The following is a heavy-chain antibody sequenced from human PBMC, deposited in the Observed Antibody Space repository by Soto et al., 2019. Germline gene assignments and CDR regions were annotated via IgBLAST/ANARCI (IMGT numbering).Heavy chain of an antibody. D-gene: IGHD6-13*01. CDR3: ARCLKYSSPDY. CDR1: GGSINYYY. J-gene: IGHJ4*02. V-gene: IGHV4-59*01. Sequence: KPSETLSLTCTVSGGSINYYYWSWIRQPPGKGLEWIGYIYSSGSTNYNPSLKSRVTISVDTSKNQFSLRLSSVTVADTAVYYCARCLKYSSPDYWGQGTLVTVSS. CDR2: IYSSGST.